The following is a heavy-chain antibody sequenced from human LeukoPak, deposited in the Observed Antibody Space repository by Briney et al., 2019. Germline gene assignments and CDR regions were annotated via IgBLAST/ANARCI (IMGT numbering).Heavy chain of an antibody. V-gene: IGHV1-46*01. D-gene: IGHD4-17*01. J-gene: IGHJ6*03. CDR3: ARAGYGDYGSMVYYYYYYYMDV. CDR2: INPSGGST. Sequence: ASVKVSCKASGYTFTSYYMHWVRQAPGQRLEWMGIINPSGGSTSYAQKFQGRVTMTRDTSTSTVYMELSSLRSEDTAVYYCARAGYGDYGSMVYYYYYYYMDVWGKGTTVTISS. CDR1: GYTFTSYY.